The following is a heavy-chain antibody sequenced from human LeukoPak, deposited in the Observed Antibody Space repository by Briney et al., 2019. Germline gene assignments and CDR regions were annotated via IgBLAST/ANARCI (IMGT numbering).Heavy chain of an antibody. CDR3: ARYYAVTSFDFFDY. CDR1: GFTFSSYW. J-gene: IGHJ4*02. V-gene: IGHV3-7*01. Sequence: PGGSLRLSCAASGFTFSSYWMSWVRQAPGKGLEWVANIKQDGSEKYYVDSVKGRFTISRDNAKNSLYLQMNSLTAEDTAVYYCARYYAVTSFDFFDYWGQGTLVTVSS. D-gene: IGHD4-17*01. CDR2: IKQDGSEK.